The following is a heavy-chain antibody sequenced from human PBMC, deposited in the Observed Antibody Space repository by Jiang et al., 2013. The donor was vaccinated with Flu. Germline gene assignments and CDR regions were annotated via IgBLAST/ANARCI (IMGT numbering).Heavy chain of an antibody. J-gene: IGHJ4*02. CDR1: SYY. D-gene: IGHD6-13*01. V-gene: IGHV4-59*12. CDR2: IYYSGST. CDR3: ARVRSSSSWYPRWDFDY. Sequence: SYYWSWIRQPPGKGLEWIGYIYYSGSTNXNPSLKSRVTISVDTSKNQFSLKLSSVTAADTAVYYCARVRSSSSWYPRWDFDYWGQGTLVTVSS.